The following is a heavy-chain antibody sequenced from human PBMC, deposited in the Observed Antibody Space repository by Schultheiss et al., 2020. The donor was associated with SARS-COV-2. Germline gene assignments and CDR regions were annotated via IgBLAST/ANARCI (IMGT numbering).Heavy chain of an antibody. J-gene: IGHJ6*02. V-gene: IGHV3-74*01. CDR2: INSDGSST. CDR1: GFTFSSYW. D-gene: IGHD3-10*01. Sequence: LSCAASGFTFSSYWMHWVRQAPGKGLVWVSRINSDGSSTSYADSVKGRFTISRDNAKNTLYLQMNSLRAEDTAVYYCARDRFEYYYGSGTQYYYYGMDVWGQGTTVTVSS. CDR3: ARDRFEYYYGSGTQYYYYGMDV.